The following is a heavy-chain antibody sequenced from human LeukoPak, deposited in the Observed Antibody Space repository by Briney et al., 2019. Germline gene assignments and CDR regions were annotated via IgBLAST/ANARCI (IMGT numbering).Heavy chain of an antibody. CDR2: ISGSDGTS. D-gene: IGHD3-16*02. Sequence: GGSLRLSCAASGFTFNSFAMNWVRQAPGKGLEWVSSISGSDGTSHYADFVKGRFTISRDSSKNTLYLQMSSLRAEDTAAYYCAKSLGVGGYTRYKGFDQWGQGTLVVVSS. V-gene: IGHV3-23*01. J-gene: IGHJ4*02. CDR3: AKSLGVGGYTRYKGFDQ. CDR1: GFTFNSFA.